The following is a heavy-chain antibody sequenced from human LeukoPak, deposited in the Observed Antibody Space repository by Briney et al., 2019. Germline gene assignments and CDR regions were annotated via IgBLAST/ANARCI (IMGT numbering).Heavy chain of an antibody. Sequence: GGSLGLSCAASGFTFSSYSMNWVRQAPGKGLEWVSSISSSSSYIYYADSVKGRFTISRDNAKNSLYLQMNSLRAEDTAVYYCARDGSGSYYFDYWGQGTLVTVSS. J-gene: IGHJ4*02. CDR2: ISSSSSYI. CDR3: ARDGSGSYYFDY. D-gene: IGHD1-26*01. V-gene: IGHV3-21*01. CDR1: GFTFSSYS.